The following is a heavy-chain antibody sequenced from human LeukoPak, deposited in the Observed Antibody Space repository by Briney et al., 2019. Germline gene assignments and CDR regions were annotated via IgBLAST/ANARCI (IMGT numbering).Heavy chain of an antibody. D-gene: IGHD2-21*02. J-gene: IGHJ4*02. CDR3: AKDLTLATAISFDY. CDR2: ISGSGGST. CDR1: GFTFSSYA. V-gene: IGHV3-23*01. Sequence: GGSLRLSRAASGFTFSSYAMSWVRQAPGKGLEWVSAISGSGGSTYYADSVKGRFTISRDNSKNTLYLQMNSLRAEDTAVYYCAKDLTLATAISFDYWGQGTLVTVSS.